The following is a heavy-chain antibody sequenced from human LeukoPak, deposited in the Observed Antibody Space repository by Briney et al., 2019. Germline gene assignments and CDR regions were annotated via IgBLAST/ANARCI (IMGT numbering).Heavy chain of an antibody. CDR2: ISGDASET. CDR1: EFTFSDYT. Sequence: GGSLRLSCAASEFTFSDYTIHWLRHRPGKGPECLAAISGDASETYYASSVKGRLTISRDNSKNTLYLQMNSLRDDDTAIYYCARNGGGGYNQIDFWGRGTLVTVSS. CDR3: ARNGGGGYNQIDF. V-gene: IGHV3-30*04. D-gene: IGHD5-24*01. J-gene: IGHJ4*02.